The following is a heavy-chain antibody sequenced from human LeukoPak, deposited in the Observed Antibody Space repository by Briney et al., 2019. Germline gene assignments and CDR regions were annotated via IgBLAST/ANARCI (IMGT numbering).Heavy chain of an antibody. J-gene: IGHJ4*02. CDR3: ASKVYGRNSVPFDY. CDR1: GYTFTRYY. CDR2: IRAYNGNK. D-gene: IGHD4-23*01. Sequence: ASVKVSCKASGYTFTRYYMHGVRQAPGQGLEWRGWIRAYNGNKNYAQKLQGRVTMTTDTSTSTAYMERRRLRSDDTAVYYCASKVYGRNSVPFDYWGQGTLVTVSS. V-gene: IGHV1-18*04.